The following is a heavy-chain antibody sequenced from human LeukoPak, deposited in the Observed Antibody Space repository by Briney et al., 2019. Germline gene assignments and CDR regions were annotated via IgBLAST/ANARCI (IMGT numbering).Heavy chain of an antibody. J-gene: IGHJ6*03. CDR3: ARSGQYSDGWYYYYMDV. CDR1: GGSFSSSDYY. V-gene: IGHV4-61*08. Sequence: PSETLSLTCTVSGGSFSSSDYYWGWIRQPPGKGLEWIGYISYSGSTTYNPSLKRRVTISVDTSKNQFSLKLSSVTGADTAVYFCARSGQYSDGWYYYYMDVWGKGTTVTISS. CDR2: ISYSGST. D-gene: IGHD6-19*01.